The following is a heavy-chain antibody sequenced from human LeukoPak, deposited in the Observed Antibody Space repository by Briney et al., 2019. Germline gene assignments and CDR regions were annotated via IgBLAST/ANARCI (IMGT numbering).Heavy chain of an antibody. CDR3: ARVRGQWLPRGGKYYFDY. CDR2: IYYSGST. D-gene: IGHD6-19*01. V-gene: IGHV4-61*01. CDR1: GGSVSSGSYY. Sequence: SETLSLTCTVSGGSVSSGSYYWSWLRQPPGKGLEWIVYIYYSGSTNYNPSLKSRVTISVDTSKNQFSLKLSSVTAADTAVYYCARVRGQWLPRGGKYYFDYWGQGTLVTVSS. J-gene: IGHJ4*02.